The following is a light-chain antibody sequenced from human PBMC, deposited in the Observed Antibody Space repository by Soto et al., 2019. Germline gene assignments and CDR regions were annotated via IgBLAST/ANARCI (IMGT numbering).Light chain of an antibody. V-gene: IGKV3-20*01. CDR3: QQYGSSPTWT. Sequence: EIVLTQSPGTLSLSPGERATLSCRASQSVSSSYLAWYQQKPGQAPRLLIYGASSRATGIPDRFSGSGSGTDFTLTISRLEPEDLAVYYGQQYGSSPTWTVGQGTKVENK. J-gene: IGKJ1*01. CDR2: GAS. CDR1: QSVSSSY.